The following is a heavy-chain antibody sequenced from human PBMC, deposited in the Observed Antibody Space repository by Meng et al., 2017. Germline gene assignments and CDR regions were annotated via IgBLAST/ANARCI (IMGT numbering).Heavy chain of an antibody. CDR1: GFTFISNA. CDR2: ISYNGSNK. CDR3: ARSSGYLDY. J-gene: IGHJ4*02. Sequence: VRRVGVGGGGCKPGMSLGSSCAASGFTFISNAMHGVRRAPGKGLEWVAVISYNGSNKYYADSVKGRLTISRDNSKNTLYLQMNSLRAEDTAVYYCARSSGYLDYWGQGTLVTVSS. D-gene: IGHD6-19*01. V-gene: IGHV3-30*01.